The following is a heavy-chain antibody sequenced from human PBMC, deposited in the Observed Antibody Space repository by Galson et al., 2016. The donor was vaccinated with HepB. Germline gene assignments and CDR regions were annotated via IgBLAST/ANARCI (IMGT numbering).Heavy chain of an antibody. V-gene: IGHV2-5*02. CDR1: GFSLSSIGVG. CDR3: AQRTAVAGFNY. CDR2: IYWDDDK. Sequence: PALVKPTQTLTLTCTFSGFSLSSIGVGVGWLRQPPGKALEWLAVIYWDDDKRYSPSLKSRLTITKDTSKNQVVHTMTNMDPVDTATYYCAQRTAVAGFNYWGQGTLVTVSS. J-gene: IGHJ4*02. D-gene: IGHD6-19*01.